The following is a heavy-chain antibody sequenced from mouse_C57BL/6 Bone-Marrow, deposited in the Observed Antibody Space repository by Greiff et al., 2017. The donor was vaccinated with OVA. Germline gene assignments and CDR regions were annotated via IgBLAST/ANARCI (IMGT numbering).Heavy chain of an antibody. J-gene: IGHJ2*01. V-gene: IGHV3-6*01. CDR1: GYSITSGYY. Sequence: EVQVVESGPGLVKPSQSLSLTCSVTGYSITSGYYWNWIRQFPGNKLEWMGYISYDGSNNYNPSLKNRISITRDTSKNQFFLKLNSVTTEDTATYYCARDLMKPHYYGRGYWGQGTTLTVSS. CDR2: ISYDGSN. CDR3: ARDLMKPHYYGRGY. D-gene: IGHD1-1*01.